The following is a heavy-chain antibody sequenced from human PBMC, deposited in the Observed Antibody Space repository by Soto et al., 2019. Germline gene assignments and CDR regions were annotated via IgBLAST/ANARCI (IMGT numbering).Heavy chain of an antibody. Sequence: ETLSLTCTVSGASISSYYWSWIRQPPGKGLEWIGYMYFNESPKYNPSLKSRVTMSVDDSRNLVYLQMSRLRLDDTAVYFCAKEGRLASPAGDYFDSWGPGTLVTVSS. CDR3: AKEGRLASPAGDYFDS. V-gene: IGHV4-59*08. D-gene: IGHD3-10*01. J-gene: IGHJ4*02. CDR2: MYFNESP. CDR1: GASISSYY.